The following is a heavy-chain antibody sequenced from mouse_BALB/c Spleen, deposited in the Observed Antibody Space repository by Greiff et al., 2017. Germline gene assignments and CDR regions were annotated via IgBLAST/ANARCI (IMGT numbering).Heavy chain of an antibody. J-gene: IGHJ4*01. CDR3: ARQNTTGYAMDY. CDR1: GFTFSSYG. D-gene: IGHD1-1*01. Sequence: EVKLMESGGDLVKPGGSLKLSCAASGFTFSSYGMSWVRQTPDKRLEWVATISSGGSYTYYPDSVKGRFTISRDNAKNTLYLQMSSLKSEDTAMYYCARQNTTGYAMDYWGQGTSVTVSS. V-gene: IGHV5-6*01. CDR2: ISSGGSYT.